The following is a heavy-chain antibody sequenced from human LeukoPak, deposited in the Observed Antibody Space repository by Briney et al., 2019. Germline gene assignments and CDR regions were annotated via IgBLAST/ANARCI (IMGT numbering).Heavy chain of an antibody. CDR2: INSDGSGT. D-gene: IGHD3-22*01. J-gene: IGHJ4*02. Sequence: TGGSLRLSCAASGFSFTSYWMHWVRQAPGKGLVWVSRINSDGSGTGYADSVKGRFTISRDNAKNTLYLQLNSLRAEDTAVYYCAKDLSVYYYDSSGPTPFDYWGQGTLVTVSS. CDR3: AKDLSVYYYDSSGPTPFDY. CDR1: GFSFTSYW. V-gene: IGHV3-74*01.